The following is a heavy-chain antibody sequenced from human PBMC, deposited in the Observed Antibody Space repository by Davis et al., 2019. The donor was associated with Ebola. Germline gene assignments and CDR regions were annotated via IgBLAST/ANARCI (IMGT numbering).Heavy chain of an antibody. CDR1: GFIFDDYS. J-gene: IGHJ4*02. CDR2: ISWTSASI. V-gene: IGHV3-9*01. CDR3: ARDFGRVTVGN. Sequence: CASPGFIFDDYSMHWDRQPPGTGPQRVEGISWTSASIDYADSVKGRFTISRDNTKASLYLQMNSLKTGDTAFYYCARDFGRVTVGNWGQGTLVTVSS. D-gene: IGHD3-10*01.